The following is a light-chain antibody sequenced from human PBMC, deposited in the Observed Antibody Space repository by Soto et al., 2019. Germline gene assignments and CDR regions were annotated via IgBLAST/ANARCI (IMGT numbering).Light chain of an antibody. V-gene: IGKV3-20*01. CDR1: QSISSSY. CDR2: GAS. Sequence: EMVLTQSPGTLSLSPGERATLSCRASQSISSSYLAWYQQKPGQAPRLLIYGASISATGIPDRFSGSGSGTDFTLTISRLEPQDFAVYYCQHYDRSSGTFGQGNRVEIK. CDR3: QHYDRSSGT. J-gene: IGKJ1*01.